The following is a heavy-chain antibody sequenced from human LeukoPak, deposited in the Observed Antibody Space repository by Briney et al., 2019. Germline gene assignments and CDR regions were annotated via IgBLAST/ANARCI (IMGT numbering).Heavy chain of an antibody. Sequence: GGSLRLSCAASGFTFSNYGMHWVRQAPGKGLEWVAFIGYNGRSKYYGDSEKGRFTISRDNSKSTLYLQMNSLRGEDTAVYYCAREGTDAFDIWGQGTMVTVSS. CDR3: AREGTDAFDI. CDR1: GFTFSNYG. D-gene: IGHD1-1*01. J-gene: IGHJ3*02. CDR2: IGYNGRSK. V-gene: IGHV3-30*02.